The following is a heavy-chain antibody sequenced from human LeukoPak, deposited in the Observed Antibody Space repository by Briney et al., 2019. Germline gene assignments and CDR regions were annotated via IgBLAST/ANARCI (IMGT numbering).Heavy chain of an antibody. CDR3: ARGDGYNDFDY. V-gene: IGHV3-30-3*01. D-gene: IGHD5-24*01. J-gene: IGHJ4*02. CDR1: GFAFCSYA. Sequence: GRSLRLSCAASGFAFCSYAMHWVRQAPGKGLEWVAVISYDGSNKYYADSVKGRFTISRDNSKNTLYLQMNSLRAEDTAVYYCARGDGYNDFDYWGQGTLVTVSS. CDR2: ISYDGSNK.